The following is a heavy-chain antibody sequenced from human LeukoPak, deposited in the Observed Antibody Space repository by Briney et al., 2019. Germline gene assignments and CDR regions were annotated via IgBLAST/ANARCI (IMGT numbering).Heavy chain of an antibody. J-gene: IGHJ4*02. Sequence: SETPSLTCTVSGGSISSSSYYWGWIRQPPGKGLEWIESIYYSGSTYYNPSLKSRVTISVDTSKNQFSLKLSSVTAADTAVYYCARQGGDSSGLYFDYWGQGTLVTVSS. CDR3: ARQGGDSSGLYFDY. CDR1: GGSISSSSYY. V-gene: IGHV4-39*01. D-gene: IGHD3-22*01. CDR2: IYYSGST.